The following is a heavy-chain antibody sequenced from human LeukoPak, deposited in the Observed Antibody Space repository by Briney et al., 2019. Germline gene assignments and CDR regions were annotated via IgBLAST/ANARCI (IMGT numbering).Heavy chain of an antibody. D-gene: IGHD3-22*01. CDR3: ARELDDSSGYYYWYFDP. V-gene: IGHV1-18*01. CDR1: GYTFTSYG. J-gene: IGHJ2*01. CDR2: ISAYNGNT. Sequence: ASVKVSCKASGYTFTSYGISWVRQAPGQGLEWMGWISAYNGNTNYAQKLQGRVTMTTDTSTSTAYMELRSLRSDDTAVYYCARELDDSSGYYYWYFDPWGRGTLVTVSS.